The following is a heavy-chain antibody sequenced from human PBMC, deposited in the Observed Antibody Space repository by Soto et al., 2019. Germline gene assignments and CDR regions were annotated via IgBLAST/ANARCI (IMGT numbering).Heavy chain of an antibody. CDR1: GASTCSGGNY. Sequence: SETLSLTCSVSGASTCSGGNYWSWIRQHPGKGLEWIGDIYYNGNTYYNPSLKSRVTIPADTSKNQFSLKLSSVTAADTAVYYCARGTSKVYYYDSSGPNFDYWGQGTLVTVSS. CDR2: IYYNGNT. V-gene: IGHV4-31*03. CDR3: ARGTSKVYYYDSSGPNFDY. D-gene: IGHD3-22*01. J-gene: IGHJ4*02.